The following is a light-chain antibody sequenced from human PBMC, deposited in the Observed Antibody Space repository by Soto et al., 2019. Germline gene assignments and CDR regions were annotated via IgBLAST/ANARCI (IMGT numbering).Light chain of an antibody. J-gene: IGKJ5*01. V-gene: IGKV3-11*01. CDR2: DAS. Sequence: EIVLTQSPATLSLSPGERATLSCRASQSVSSYLAWYQQKPGQAPRLLIYDASNRATGIPARISGSESGKNFPLYVSRLEPEEFTVYCSEQRSNWSPKSFGEGKRLEIK. CDR3: EQRSNWSPKS. CDR1: QSVSSY.